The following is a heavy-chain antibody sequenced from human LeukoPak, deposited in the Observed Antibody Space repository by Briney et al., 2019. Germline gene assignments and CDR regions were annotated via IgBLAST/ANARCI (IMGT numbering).Heavy chain of an antibody. J-gene: IGHJ4*02. CDR3: ARPYSSSWGYFDY. CDR1: GFTFSSYA. CDR2: ISYDGSNK. D-gene: IGHD6-13*01. V-gene: IGHV3-30-3*01. Sequence: GGSLRLSCAASGFTFSSYAMHWVRQAPGKGLEWVAVISYDGSNKYYADSVKGRLTISRDNSKNTLYLQMNSLRAEDTAVYYCARPYSSSWGYFDYWGQGTLVTVSS.